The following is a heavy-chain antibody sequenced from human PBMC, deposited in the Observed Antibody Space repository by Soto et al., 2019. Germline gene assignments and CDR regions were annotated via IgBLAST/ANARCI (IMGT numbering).Heavy chain of an antibody. V-gene: IGHV3-74*01. J-gene: IGHJ4*02. Sequence: EVQLVESGGGLVQPGGSLRLSCAASGFTFSNYWMHWVRQAPGKGPVWVSRINTDGSTTNYADSVKGRFTISRDNAKNPLYLQTNSLGAEDTAVYYCARDLGGYASHWGQGTLVTVSS. CDR1: GFTFSNYW. CDR2: INTDGSTT. D-gene: IGHD3-16*01. CDR3: ARDLGGYASH.